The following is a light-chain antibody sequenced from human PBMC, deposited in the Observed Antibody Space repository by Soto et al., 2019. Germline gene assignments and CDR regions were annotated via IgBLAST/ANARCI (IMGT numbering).Light chain of an antibody. V-gene: IGKV1-39*01. CDR1: QSIRTS. Sequence: DVQMTQSPSSLSASVGDRVTITCRASQSIRTSLNWYQQKPGKAPKFLIYDASSLQSEVPSRFSGSGSGTDFTLTISNLQPEDFATYYCQQSYSVPPTFGQGNKLEI. J-gene: IGKJ2*01. CDR2: DAS. CDR3: QQSYSVPPT.